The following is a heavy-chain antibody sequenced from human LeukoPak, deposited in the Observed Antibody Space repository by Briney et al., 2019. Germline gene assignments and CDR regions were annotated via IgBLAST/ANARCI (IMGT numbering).Heavy chain of an antibody. V-gene: IGHV4-39*07. Sequence: SETLSLTCTVSGGSLTSSRSYWGWARQPPGTGLGWLGRLYYSGSTSYTPSLKRRVTISVDTSMNQYSLKLSSVTAADTAVYYCARWRGGFPDWGQGAMVSASS. CDR1: GGSLTSSRSY. CDR2: LYYSGST. CDR3: ARWRGGFPD. J-gene: IGHJ3*01. D-gene: IGHD4-23*01.